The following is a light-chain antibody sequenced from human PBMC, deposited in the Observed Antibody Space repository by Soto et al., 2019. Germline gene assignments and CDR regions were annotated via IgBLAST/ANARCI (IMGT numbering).Light chain of an antibody. V-gene: IGKV2-30*01. CDR1: QSLLYSDGNTY. Sequence: DVVMTQSPRSLPVTPGQPASISCRSSQSLLYSDGNTYLTWFHQRPGQSPRRLIYKVSSRDSGVPDRFGGSGSDADFTLKISRVEAEEIGVYYGMQGTHWPFTFGPGTKVDIK. CDR2: KVS. CDR3: MQGTHWPFT. J-gene: IGKJ3*01.